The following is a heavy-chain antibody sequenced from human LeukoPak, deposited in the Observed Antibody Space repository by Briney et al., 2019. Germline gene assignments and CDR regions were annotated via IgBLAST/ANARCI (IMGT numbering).Heavy chain of an antibody. J-gene: IGHJ4*02. CDR3: AKDKEMAPYYFDY. V-gene: IGHV3-33*06. CDR2: IWYDGSNK. CDR1: GFTSSSYG. D-gene: IGHD5-24*01. Sequence: GGSLRLSCAASGFTSSSYGMHWVRQAPGKGLEWVAVIWYDGSNKYYADSVKGRFTISRDNSKNTLYLQMNSLRAEDTAVYYCAKDKEMAPYYFDYWGQGILVTVSS.